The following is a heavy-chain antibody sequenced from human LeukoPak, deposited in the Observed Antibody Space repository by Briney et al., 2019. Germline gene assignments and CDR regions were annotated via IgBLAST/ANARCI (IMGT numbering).Heavy chain of an antibody. CDR1: GYTFTSYG. J-gene: IGHJ6*03. CDR3: ARVGNFWSGAPWYYYYYMDV. V-gene: IGHV1-18*01. D-gene: IGHD3-3*01. CDR2: ISAYNGNT. Sequence: ASVKVSCKASGYTFTSYGISWVRQAPGQGLEWMGWISAYNGNTNYAQKLQGRVTMTTGTSTSTAYMELRSLRSDDTAVYYCARVGNFWSGAPWYYYYYMDVWGKGTTVTVSS.